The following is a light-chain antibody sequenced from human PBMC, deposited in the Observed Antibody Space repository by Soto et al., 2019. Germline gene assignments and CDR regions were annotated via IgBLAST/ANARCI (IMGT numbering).Light chain of an antibody. J-gene: IGKJ1*01. CDR2: GAS. Sequence: EIVLTQSPGTLSLSPGERATLSCRASQSVSSNYLAWYQQKPGQAPRLLIYGASSRATGIPDRFSGRGSGTSFTLTISRLEPGDFAVFYCQQYGTSPWTFGQGTKVEIK. CDR1: QSVSSNY. V-gene: IGKV3-20*01. CDR3: QQYGTSPWT.